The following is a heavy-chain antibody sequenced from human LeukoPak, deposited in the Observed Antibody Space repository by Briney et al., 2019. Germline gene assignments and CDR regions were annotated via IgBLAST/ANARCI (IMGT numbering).Heavy chain of an antibody. CDR2: INHSGST. D-gene: IGHD2-15*01. CDR3: ARGRVEGYSSYVDY. V-gene: IGHV4-34*01. J-gene: IGHJ4*02. CDR1: GGSFSGYY. Sequence: SETLSLTCAVYGGSFSGYYWSWIRQPPGKGLEWIGEINHSGSTNYNPSLKSRVTISVGTSKNQFSLKLSSVTAADTAVYYCARGRVEGYSSYVDYWGQGTLVTVSS.